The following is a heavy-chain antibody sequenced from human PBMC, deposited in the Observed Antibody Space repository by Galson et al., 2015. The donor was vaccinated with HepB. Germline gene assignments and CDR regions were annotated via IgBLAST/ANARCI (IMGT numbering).Heavy chain of an antibody. D-gene: IGHD6-6*01. CDR3: ARVYDSSSADPDY. V-gene: IGHV4-59*01. CDR2: ISYSGSP. Sequence: SETLSLTCTVSGASISSYYWNWIRQPPGKGLEWIGYISYSGSPNYNPSLKSRVTISINTSKNQFSLNLSSVTAADTAVYYCARVYDSSSADPDYWGQGTLVTVSS. J-gene: IGHJ4*02. CDR1: GASISSYY.